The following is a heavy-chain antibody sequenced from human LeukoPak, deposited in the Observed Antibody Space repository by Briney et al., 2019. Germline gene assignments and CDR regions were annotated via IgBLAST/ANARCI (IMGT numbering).Heavy chain of an antibody. CDR3: ARAHSSSWSTNSGSSDLSGS. V-gene: IGHV1-46*01. CDR2: INPSYGST. Sequence: ASVKVACKASGYTFTSYYMHWVRQAPRQGLEWMGIINPSYGSTRYAQKFQGRVTMTRDMSTRTVQMELRSLRSADTAVYYCARAHSSSWSTNSGSSDLSGSWGQGTLVTVSS. J-gene: IGHJ5*02. D-gene: IGHD6-13*01. CDR1: GYTFTSYY.